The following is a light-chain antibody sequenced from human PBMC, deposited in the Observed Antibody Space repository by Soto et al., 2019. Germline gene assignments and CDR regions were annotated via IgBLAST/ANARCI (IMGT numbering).Light chain of an antibody. J-gene: IGKJ4*01. CDR2: GAS. V-gene: IGKV3-20*01. CDR1: QSVSSSY. Sequence: EIVMTQSPATLSVSPGERATLSCRASQSVSSSYLAWYQQKPGQAPRLLIYGASSRATGIPDRFSGSGSGTDFTLTISRLEPEDFAVYYCQQYGSSPFLTFGGGTKVEIK. CDR3: QQYGSSPFLT.